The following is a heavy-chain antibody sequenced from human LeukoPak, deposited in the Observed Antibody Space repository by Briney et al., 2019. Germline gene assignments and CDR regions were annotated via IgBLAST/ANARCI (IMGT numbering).Heavy chain of an antibody. J-gene: IGHJ4*02. V-gene: IGHV3-23*01. CDR1: GFTFSSYA. CDR3: AKVRGVYCSSSACYYFDH. CDR2: INPSASRR. D-gene: IGHD2-2*01. Sequence: GGSLRLSCAAFGFTFSSYAMTWVRQAPGRGLEWLSGINPSASRRDYADSVKGRFTISRDNSKNTLDLQMNSLRPEDTDVYLCAKVRGVYCSSSACYYFDHWGQGTLVTVSS.